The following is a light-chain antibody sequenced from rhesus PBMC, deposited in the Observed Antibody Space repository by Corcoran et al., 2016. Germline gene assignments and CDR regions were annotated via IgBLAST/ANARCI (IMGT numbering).Light chain of an antibody. J-gene: IGKJ1*01. Sequence: DIQMTQSPSSLSASIGDRVTVTCRASQGINKDLSWYQQKPGKAPTLLVYAASSLQPGVSSRFSGSGSGTDYTLTISSLQPEDVATYYCLQHYTTPWTFGQGTKVEIK. V-gene: IGKV1-94*01. CDR2: AAS. CDR3: LQHYTTPWT. CDR1: QGINKD.